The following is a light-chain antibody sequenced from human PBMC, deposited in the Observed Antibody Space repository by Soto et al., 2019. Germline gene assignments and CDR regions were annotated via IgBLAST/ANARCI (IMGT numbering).Light chain of an antibody. CDR1: QSLVYSDGNTY. V-gene: IGKV2-24*01. Sequence: DIVMTQTPLSSPVTLGQPASISCRSSQSLVYSDGNTYLSWLQQRPGQPPRLLIYQISNRFSGGPDQLDGSEAGTAFTLKISRVEAEDVEVYYYAQFSHFPRTFGQGTKVEIK. J-gene: IGKJ1*01. CDR2: QIS. CDR3: AQFSHFPRT.